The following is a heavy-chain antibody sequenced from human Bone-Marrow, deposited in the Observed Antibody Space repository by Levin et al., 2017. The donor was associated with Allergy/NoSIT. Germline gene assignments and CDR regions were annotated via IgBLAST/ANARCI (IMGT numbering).Heavy chain of an antibody. D-gene: IGHD2-8*01. CDR1: GFTFSSYS. CDR2: ISSSSSTI. CDR3: ARDFSWDIVLMVYAIGYCDY. V-gene: IGHV3-48*01. J-gene: IGHJ4*02. Sequence: ASVKVSCAASGFTFSSYSMNWVRQAPGKGLEWVSYISSSSSTIYYADSVKGRFTISRDNAKNSLYLQMNSLRAEDTAVYYCARDFSWDIVLMVYAIGYCDYWGQGTLVTVSS.